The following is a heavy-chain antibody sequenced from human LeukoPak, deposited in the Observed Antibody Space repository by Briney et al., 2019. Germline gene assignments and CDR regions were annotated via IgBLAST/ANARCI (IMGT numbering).Heavy chain of an antibody. CDR2: INHSGST. CDR3: ARGSYDFWSGYKGRPLYYFDY. Sequence: SETLSLTCTVSGGSISSGGYYWSWIRQPPGKGLEWIGEINHSGSTNYNPSLKSRVTISVDTSKNQFSLKLSSVTAADTAVHYCARGSYDFWSGYKGRPLYYFDYWGQGTLVTVSS. CDR1: GGSISSGGYY. D-gene: IGHD3-3*01. J-gene: IGHJ4*02. V-gene: IGHV4-39*07.